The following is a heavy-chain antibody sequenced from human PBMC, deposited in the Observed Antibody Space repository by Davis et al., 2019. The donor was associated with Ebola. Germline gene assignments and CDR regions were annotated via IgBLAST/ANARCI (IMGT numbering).Heavy chain of an antibody. J-gene: IGHJ5*02. Sequence: PSETLSPTFALLGASFSSRGYSWCCIWQPPGKGLEWIGYIYHSGSTYYTPSLKSRVTITVDRSKNQFSLKLSSVTAADTAVYYGARGNDFWSGYEPPGWFEPWGQGTVVTVSS. CDR3: ARGNDFWSGYEPPGWFEP. V-gene: IGHV4-30-2*01. CDR2: IYHSGST. CDR1: GASFSSRGYS. D-gene: IGHD3-3*01.